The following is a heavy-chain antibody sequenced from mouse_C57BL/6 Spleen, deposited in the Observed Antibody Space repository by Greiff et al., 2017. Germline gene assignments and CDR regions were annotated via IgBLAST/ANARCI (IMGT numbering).Heavy chain of an antibody. J-gene: IGHJ3*01. V-gene: IGHV2-6-1*01. D-gene: IGHD3-2*02. CDR2: IWSDGST. CDR1: GFSLTSYG. CDR3: ARHLDSSGSFAY. Sequence: VQLQQSGPGLVAPSQSLSFTCTVSGFSLTSYGVHWVRQPPGKGLEWLVVIWSDGSTTYNSALKSRLSISKDNSKSQVFLKMNSLQTDDTAMYYCARHLDSSGSFAYWGQGTLVTVSA.